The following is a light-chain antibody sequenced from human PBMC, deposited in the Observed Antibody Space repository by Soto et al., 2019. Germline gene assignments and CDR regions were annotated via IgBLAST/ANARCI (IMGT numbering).Light chain of an antibody. Sequence: QSALTQPPSASGSPGQSVTISCTGTSTDVGDYKYVFWYQQHPGKAPKLLIYEVNKRPSGVPDRFSGSKSGNTASLTVSGLQAEDEADYYRRSLAGGTLVFGGGTTLTVL. V-gene: IGLV2-8*01. CDR3: RSLAGGTLV. J-gene: IGLJ2*01. CDR2: EVN. CDR1: STDVGDYKY.